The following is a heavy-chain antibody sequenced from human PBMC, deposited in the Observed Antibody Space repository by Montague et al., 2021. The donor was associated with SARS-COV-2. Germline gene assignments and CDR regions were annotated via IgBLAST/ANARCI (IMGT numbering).Heavy chain of an antibody. D-gene: IGHD3-10*01. CDR2: ISYEGSQK. J-gene: IGHJ3*02. CDR1: GFTFNNCG. CDR3: AKASQVFWLGQFARDAFDI. Sequence: SLRLSCAASGFTFNNCGIHWVRQAPGKGLEWVAVISYEGSQKFFTYSVNVRFVISRDSAQRTVYLQMNILRVGDTAVYYCAKASQVFWLGQFARDAFDIWGQGTTVSVSS. V-gene: IGHV3-30*18.